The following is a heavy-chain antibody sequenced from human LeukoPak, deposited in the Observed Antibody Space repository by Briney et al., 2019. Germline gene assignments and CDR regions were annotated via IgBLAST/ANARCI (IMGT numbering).Heavy chain of an antibody. CDR3: ARRTVTTADDAFDI. CDR2: ISAYNGNT. V-gene: IGHV1-18*01. CDR1: GYTFTSYG. Sequence: ASVKVSCKASGYTFTSYGISWVRRAPGQGLEWMGWISAYNGNTNYAQKLQGRVTMTTDTSTSTAYMELRSLRSDDTAVYYCARRTVTTADDAFDIWGQGTMVTVSS. J-gene: IGHJ3*02. D-gene: IGHD4-17*01.